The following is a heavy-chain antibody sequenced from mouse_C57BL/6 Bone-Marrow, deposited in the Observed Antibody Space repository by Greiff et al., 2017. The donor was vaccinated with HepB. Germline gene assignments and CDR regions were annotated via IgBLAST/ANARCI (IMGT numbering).Heavy chain of an antibody. CDR2: IHPNSGST. Sequence: VQLQQPGAELVKPGASVKLSCKASGYTFTSYWMHWVKQRPGQGLEWIGMIHPNSGSTNYNEKFKSKATLTVDKSSSTAYMQLSSLTSEDSAVYYCAYYYGSSPYFDYWGQGTTLTVSS. J-gene: IGHJ2*01. V-gene: IGHV1-64*01. CDR3: AYYYGSSPYFDY. CDR1: GYTFTSYW. D-gene: IGHD1-1*01.